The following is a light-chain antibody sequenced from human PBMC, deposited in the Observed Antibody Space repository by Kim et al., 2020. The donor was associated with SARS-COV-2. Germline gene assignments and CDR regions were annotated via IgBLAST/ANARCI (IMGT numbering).Light chain of an antibody. CDR2: KAS. Sequence: ASVGDRVTITCRTSQSISSWLAWYQQKPGKAPKLLIYKASSLESGVPSRFSGSGFGTEFTLTISSLQPDDFATYYCQQYNSYPWTFVQGTKVDIK. J-gene: IGKJ1*01. CDR1: QSISSW. CDR3: QQYNSYPWT. V-gene: IGKV1-5*03.